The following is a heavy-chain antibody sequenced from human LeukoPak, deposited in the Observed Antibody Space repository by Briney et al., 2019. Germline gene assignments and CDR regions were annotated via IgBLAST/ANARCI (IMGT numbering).Heavy chain of an antibody. V-gene: IGHV1-18*01. CDR1: DSTFSSQG. D-gene: IGHD2-2*01. CDR3: ARDSTLCRGTNCYQNDPFDI. J-gene: IGHJ3*02. Sequence: ASVKVSCKAFDSTFSSQGFSWVRQAPGQGLEWMGWISAYNGNTRFARKLQDRVSMTTDTSTTTAYMELRSLTSDDTATYYCARDSTLCRGTNCYQNDPFDIWGQGTMVTVSS. CDR2: ISAYNGNT.